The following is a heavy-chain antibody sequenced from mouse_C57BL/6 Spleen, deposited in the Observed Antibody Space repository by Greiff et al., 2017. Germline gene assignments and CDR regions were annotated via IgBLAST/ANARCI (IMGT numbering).Heavy chain of an antibody. CDR2: INPYNGGT. D-gene: IGHD2-4*01. CDR1: GYTFTDYY. J-gene: IGHJ2*01. V-gene: IGHV1-19*01. CDR3: ARRGNYYDYPYYFDY. Sequence: VQLKQSGPVLVKPGASVKMSCKASGYTFTDYYMNWVKQSHGKSLEWIGVINPYNGGTSYNQKFKGKATLTVDKSSSTAYMELNSLTSEDSAVYYCARRGNYYDYPYYFDYWGQGTTLTVSS.